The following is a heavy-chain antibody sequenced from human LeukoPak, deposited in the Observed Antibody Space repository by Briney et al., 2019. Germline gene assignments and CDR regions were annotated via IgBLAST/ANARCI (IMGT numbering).Heavy chain of an antibody. V-gene: IGHV1-69*05. J-gene: IGHJ4*02. CDR2: IIPIFGTA. Sequence: SVKVSCKASGGTFSSYAISWVRQAPGQGLEWMGGIIPIFGTANYAQKFQGRVTITTDESTSTAYMELSSLRSEDTAVYYCARDKDEGYDFWSGYPQFDYWGQGTLVTVSS. D-gene: IGHD3-3*01. CDR3: ARDKDEGYDFWSGYPQFDY. CDR1: GGTFSSYA.